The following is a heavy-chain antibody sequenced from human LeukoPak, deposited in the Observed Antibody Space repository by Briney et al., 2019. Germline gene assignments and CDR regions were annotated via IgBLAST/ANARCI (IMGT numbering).Heavy chain of an antibody. J-gene: IGHJ4*02. V-gene: IGHV3-23*01. CDR2: ISGSGGST. D-gene: IGHD3-22*01. CDR1: GFTFSSYA. Sequence: GGSLRLSCVASGFTFSSYAMSWVRQAPGKGLEWVSAISGSGGSTYYADSVKGRFTISRDNSKNTLYLQMNSLRAEDTAVYYCARASPGPWYDSSGYYYWGQGTLVTVSS. CDR3: ARASPGPWYDSSGYYY.